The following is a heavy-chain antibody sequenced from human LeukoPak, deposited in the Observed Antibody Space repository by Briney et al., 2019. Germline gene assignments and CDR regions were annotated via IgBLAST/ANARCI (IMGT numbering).Heavy chain of an antibody. CDR1: GYTFTGYY. Sequence: ASVKVSCKASGYTFTGYYMHWVRQAPGQRLEWMGRINPNSGGTNYAQKFQGRVTMTRDTSISTAYMELSRLRSDDTAVYYCARQLVWGNWFDPWGQGTLVTVSS. J-gene: IGHJ5*02. V-gene: IGHV1-2*06. CDR3: ARQLVWGNWFDP. D-gene: IGHD6-6*01. CDR2: INPNSGGT.